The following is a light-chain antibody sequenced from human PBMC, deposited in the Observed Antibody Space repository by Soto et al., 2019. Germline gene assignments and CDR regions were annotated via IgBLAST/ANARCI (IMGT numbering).Light chain of an antibody. CDR3: AAWDDSLNGVV. J-gene: IGLJ2*01. Sequence: QSVLTQPPSASGTPGQRVSISCSGSSSNIGSNTVNWYQQLPGTAPTLLIYSNDQRPSGVPHRFSASKSGTSASLAISGLQSEDEDDYSCAAWDDSLNGVVFGGGTKLTVL. V-gene: IGLV1-44*01. CDR1: SSNIGSNT. CDR2: SND.